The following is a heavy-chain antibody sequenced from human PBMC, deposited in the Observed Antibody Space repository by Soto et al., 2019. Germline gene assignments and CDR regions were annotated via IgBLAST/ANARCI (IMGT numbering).Heavy chain of an antibody. Sequence: PGGSLRLSCAASGFTFSNYAITWVRQAPGKGLQWVSIISGSGDTSYYADSVKGRFTISRDNSRNTLYLQMNSLRAGDSAKYYCAKEGTSGLYYFASSGPGTLVTVSS. CDR1: GFTFSNYA. D-gene: IGHD6-19*01. J-gene: IGHJ4*02. CDR3: AKEGTSGLYYFAS. V-gene: IGHV3-23*01. CDR2: ISGSGDTS.